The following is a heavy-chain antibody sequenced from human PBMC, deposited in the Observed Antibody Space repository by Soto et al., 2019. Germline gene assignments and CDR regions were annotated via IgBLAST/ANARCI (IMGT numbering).Heavy chain of an antibody. CDR2: ISSSGSTI. CDR3: ARDRVLVPAATPLASDY. CDR1: GFTFSDYY. D-gene: IGHD2-2*01. V-gene: IGHV3-11*01. Sequence: PGGSLRLSCAASGFTFSDYYMSWIRQAPGKGLEWVSYISSSGSTIYYADSVKGRFTISRDNAKNSLYLQMNSLRAEDTAVYYCARDRVLVPAATPLASDYWGQGTLVTVSS. J-gene: IGHJ4*02.